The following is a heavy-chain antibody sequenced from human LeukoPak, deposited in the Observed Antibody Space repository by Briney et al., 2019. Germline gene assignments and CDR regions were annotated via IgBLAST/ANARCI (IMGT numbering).Heavy chain of an antibody. CDR3: ARVGAGTTPRYYYYMDV. J-gene: IGHJ6*03. CDR1: GYTFTSYG. V-gene: IGHV1-18*01. D-gene: IGHD1-7*01. Sequence: ASVKVSCKASGYTFTSYGISWVRQAPGQGLEWMGWISAYNGNTNYAQKLQGRVTMTTDTSTSTAYMELRSLRSDDTAVYYCARVGAGTTPRYYYYMDVWGKGTTVTVS. CDR2: ISAYNGNT.